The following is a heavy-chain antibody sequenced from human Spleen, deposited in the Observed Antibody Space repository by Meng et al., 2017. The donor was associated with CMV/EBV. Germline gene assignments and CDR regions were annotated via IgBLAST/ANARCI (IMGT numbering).Heavy chain of an antibody. V-gene: IGHV3-30*02. J-gene: IGHJ4*02. CDR1: GFTFSNYG. Sequence: GESLKISCAASGFTFSNYGMHWVRQAPGKGLEWVAFIRYDVGNKYYPDSVKGRFTISRDNSRNTLYLHMSSLRAEDTAVYYCAKGGGIGDLLEEYFDYWGQGILVTVSS. D-gene: IGHD3-10*01. CDR2: IRYDVGNK. CDR3: AKGGGIGDLLEEYFDY.